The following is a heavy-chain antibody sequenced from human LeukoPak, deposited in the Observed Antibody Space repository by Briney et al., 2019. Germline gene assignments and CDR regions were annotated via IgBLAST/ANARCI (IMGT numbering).Heavy chain of an antibody. CDR2: IKQDGSEK. V-gene: IGHV3-7*01. D-gene: IGHD6-19*01. CDR3: ARDLGPHIAVARHFDY. J-gene: IGHJ4*02. Sequence: PGGSLRLSCVASGFTFSSYWMSWVRQAPGKGLEWVANIKQDGSEKYYVDSVKGRFTISRDNAKNSLYLQMNSLRAEDTAVYYCARDLGPHIAVARHFDYWGQGTLVTVSS. CDR1: GFTFSSYW.